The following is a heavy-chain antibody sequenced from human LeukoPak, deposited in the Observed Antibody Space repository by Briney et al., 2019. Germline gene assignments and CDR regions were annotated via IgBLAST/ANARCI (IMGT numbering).Heavy chain of an antibody. CDR1: GYTFTNYG. D-gene: IGHD3-16*01. CDR2: FSTHNGDT. J-gene: IGHJ3*01. Sequence: GASVKVSCKSSGYTFTNYGINWVRQAPGQRPEWMGWFSTHNGDTKYAQKLKGRVTLTADTLTSTAYMELRTLISDDTATYYCAIGQGVITWGGADVYDVWGQGTTVIVSS. CDR3: AIGQGVITWGGADVYDV. V-gene: IGHV1-18*01.